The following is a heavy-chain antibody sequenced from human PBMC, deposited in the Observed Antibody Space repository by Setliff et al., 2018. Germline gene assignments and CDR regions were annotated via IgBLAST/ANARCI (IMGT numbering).Heavy chain of an antibody. V-gene: IGHV2-5*02. CDR2: VYWDGDQ. CDR1: GFSLNTTGEG. D-gene: IGHD3-3*01. Sequence: SGPTLVNPTQTLTLTCTFSGFSLNTTGEGVGWIRQPPGKALEWLALVYWDGDQRYSPSLDSRLSITKDSSKSQGFLTMTNMDPVDTATYYCALRRGNEWYRVGWCGPWGPGIQGTVSS. CDR3: ALRRGNEWYRVGWCGP. J-gene: IGHJ5*02.